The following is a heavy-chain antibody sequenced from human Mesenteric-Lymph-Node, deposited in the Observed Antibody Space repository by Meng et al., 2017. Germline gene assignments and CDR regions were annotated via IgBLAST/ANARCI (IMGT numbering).Heavy chain of an antibody. D-gene: IGHD3-22*01. J-gene: IGHJ4*02. CDR1: GFTFSSYA. CDR3: VPTYYYDSSGSLY. CDR2: IKQDGSEK. V-gene: IGHV3-7*01. Sequence: GESLKISCAASGFTFSSYAMSWVRQAPGKGLEWVANIKQDGSEKYYVDSVKGRFTISRDNAKNSLYLQMNSLRAEDTAVYYCVPTYYYDSSGSLYWGQGTLVTVSS.